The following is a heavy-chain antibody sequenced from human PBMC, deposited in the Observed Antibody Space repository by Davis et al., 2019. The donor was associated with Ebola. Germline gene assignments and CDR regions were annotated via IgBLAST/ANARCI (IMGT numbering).Heavy chain of an antibody. CDR1: GFTFSNYA. CDR3: AREGVSSGRAGSFDY. J-gene: IGHJ4*02. Sequence: GESLKISCAASGFTFSNYAMHWVRQAPGKGLEWVALISYDGGYQYYADSVKGRFTISRDNSKNTVSLQMNSLRADDTAVYYCAREGVSSGRAGSFDYWGQGVLVTVSS. D-gene: IGHD6-19*01. CDR2: ISYDGGYQ. V-gene: IGHV3-30-3*01.